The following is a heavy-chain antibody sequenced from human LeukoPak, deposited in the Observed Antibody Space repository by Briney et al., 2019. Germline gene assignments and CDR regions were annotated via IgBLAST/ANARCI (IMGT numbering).Heavy chain of an antibody. CDR2: IYSDGST. V-gene: IGHV3-53*01. Sequence: GRSLRLSCAASGFIVSGDFMSWVRQAPGKGLEWVSVIYSDGSTYYADSVKGRFTISRDNSKNTLDLQMTGLRAEDTAVYYCARERGRGRASPWFDYWGQGTLVTVSS. CDR1: GFIVSGDF. J-gene: IGHJ4*02. CDR3: ARERGRGRASPWFDY. D-gene: IGHD3-16*01.